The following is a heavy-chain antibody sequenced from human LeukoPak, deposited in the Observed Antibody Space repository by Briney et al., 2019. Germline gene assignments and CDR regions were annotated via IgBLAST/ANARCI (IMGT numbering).Heavy chain of an antibody. CDR3: ARDSCLIRTCLDY. J-gene: IGHJ4*02. V-gene: IGHV3-33*01. CDR2: IQSDGSQE. CDR1: GFIFSHFG. Sequence: GGSLRLSCATSGFIFSHFGMHWVRQAPGKGLEWVAAIQSDGSQEYFADSVKGRSTISRDKSKSTMYLQIDTLRAEDTAVYYCARDSCLIRTCLDYWGQGTLVTVSS. D-gene: IGHD3-10*01.